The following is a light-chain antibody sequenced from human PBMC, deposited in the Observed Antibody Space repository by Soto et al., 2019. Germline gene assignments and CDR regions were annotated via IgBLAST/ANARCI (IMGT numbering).Light chain of an antibody. CDR2: GNT. CDR1: SSNIGAGYD. Sequence: QSVLTQPPSVSGAPGQRGTISCTGSSSNIGAGYDVHWYQQLPGTAPKLLIYGNTNLASGIPDRFSGSKSGTSASLAITGLQAEDEADYYCQSYDNSLSAWVFGRGTKLTVL. CDR3: QSYDNSLSAWV. J-gene: IGLJ3*02. V-gene: IGLV1-40*01.